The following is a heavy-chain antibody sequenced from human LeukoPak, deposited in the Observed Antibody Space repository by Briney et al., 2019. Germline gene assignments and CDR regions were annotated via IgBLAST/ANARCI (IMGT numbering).Heavy chain of an antibody. Sequence: QPGRSLILSCAASGFTFSSYAMHWVRQAPGKGLEWVAVISYDGSNKYYADSVKGRFTISRDNSKNTLYLQMNSLRAEDTAVYYCARADGSPTYYDFWSGYYNNYYGMDVWGQGTTVTVSS. CDR3: ARADGSPTYYDFWSGYYNNYYGMDV. V-gene: IGHV3-30-3*01. CDR1: GFTFSSYA. D-gene: IGHD3-3*01. J-gene: IGHJ6*02. CDR2: ISYDGSNK.